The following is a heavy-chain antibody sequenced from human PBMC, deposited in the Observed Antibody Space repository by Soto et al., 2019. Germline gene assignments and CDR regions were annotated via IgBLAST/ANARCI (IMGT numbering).Heavy chain of an antibody. V-gene: IGHV1-18*01. Sequence: QVQLVQSGPEVKKPGASVKVSCKASGYTFSNYGITWVRQAPGQGLEWMGWINAYNGETNYAQKPQGRVTMTTATSTSTAYMELKSLKSDDTAVYYCARRGAPPYYYYGLDVWGQGTTVTVSS. D-gene: IGHD3-16*01. J-gene: IGHJ6*02. CDR3: ARRGAPPYYYYGLDV. CDR2: INAYNGET. CDR1: GYTFSNYG.